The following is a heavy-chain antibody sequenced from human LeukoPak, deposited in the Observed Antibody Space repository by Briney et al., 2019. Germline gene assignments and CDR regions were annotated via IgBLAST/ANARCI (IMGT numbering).Heavy chain of an antibody. CDR3: ASIAIVGASVDY. CDR2: IYYSGST. Sequence: PSETLSLTCTVSGGSISSYYWSWIRQPPGKGLEWIGYIYYSGSTNYNPSLKSRVTISVDTSKNQFSLKLSSVTAADTAVYYCASIAIVGASVDYWGQGTLVTVSS. CDR1: GGSISSYY. J-gene: IGHJ4*02. D-gene: IGHD1-26*01. V-gene: IGHV4-59*12.